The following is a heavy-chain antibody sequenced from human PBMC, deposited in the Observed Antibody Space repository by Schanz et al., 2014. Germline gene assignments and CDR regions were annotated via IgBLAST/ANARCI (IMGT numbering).Heavy chain of an antibody. D-gene: IGHD3-10*01. CDR2: ISASGGTT. CDR3: AKDGPGGSGSYSADGGMDV. V-gene: IGHV3-23*01. CDR1: EFTFSTDA. J-gene: IGHJ6*02. Sequence: DVHLLESGGGLVQPGGSLRLSCAASEFTFSTDAMSWVRQAPGKGLEWLSVISASGGTTYYADSVKGRFTISRDNSKNTLYLQMNSLRAEDTAVYYCAKDGPGGSGSYSADGGMDVWGQGTTVTVSS.